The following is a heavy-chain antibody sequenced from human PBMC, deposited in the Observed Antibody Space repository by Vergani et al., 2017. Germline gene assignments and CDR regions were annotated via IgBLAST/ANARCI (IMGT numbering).Heavy chain of an antibody. D-gene: IGHD5-24*01. CDR1: GFSLSNARKG. V-gene: IGHV2-26*01. CDR3: AREIISSAWFDP. CDR2: IFSKHEK. J-gene: IGHJ5*02. Sequence: QVTLKESGPVLVKPTETLPLTCNVSGFSLSNARKGVSWIRQPPGKALEWLAHIFSKHEKSYSKSLKRRLNSSKETSKSQVCLTMTNMDPVYTTTYYCAREIISSAWFDPWGQGTLVTVS.